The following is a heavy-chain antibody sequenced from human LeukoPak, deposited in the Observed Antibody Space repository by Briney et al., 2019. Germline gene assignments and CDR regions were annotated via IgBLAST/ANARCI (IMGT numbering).Heavy chain of an antibody. J-gene: IGHJ5*02. CDR2: INHSGST. CDR3: ARFGDTAMAT. D-gene: IGHD5-18*01. Sequence: SETLSLTCTVSGGSISSGGYYWSWIRQPPGKGLEWIGEINHSGSTNYNPSLKSRVTISVDTSKNQFSLKLSSVTAADTAVYYCARFGDTAMATWGQGTLVTVSS. V-gene: IGHV4-39*07. CDR1: GGSISSGGYY.